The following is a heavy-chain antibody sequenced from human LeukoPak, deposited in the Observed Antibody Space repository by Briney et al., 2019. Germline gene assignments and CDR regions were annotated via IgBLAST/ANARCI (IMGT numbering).Heavy chain of an antibody. CDR2: IWYDGSNK. J-gene: IGHJ4*02. Sequence: GRSLRLSCAASGFTFSSYGMHWVRQAPGKGLEWVAVIWYDGSNKYYADSVKGRFTISRDNSKNTLDLQMDSLRAEDTAVYYCARDRSYDFWSGYSTPDYWGQGTLVTVSS. CDR3: ARDRSYDFWSGYSTPDY. V-gene: IGHV3-33*01. D-gene: IGHD3-3*01. CDR1: GFTFSSYG.